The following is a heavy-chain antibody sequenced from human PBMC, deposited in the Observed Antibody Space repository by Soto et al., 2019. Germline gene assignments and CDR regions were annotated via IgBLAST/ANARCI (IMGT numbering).Heavy chain of an antibody. J-gene: IGHJ5*01. Sequence: PXATLTIPWAVYGGSFIGYGWTWIRQPPGKGREWIGEINHSRSTNYNPSLKSRVTISVDTSKNQFSLKLSSVTAADKAVYYCARGGGVGYCRSTRCYACRKGTNWFDSWGQGTLVTVSS. D-gene: IGHD2-2*01. CDR2: INHSRST. V-gene: IGHV4-34*01. CDR1: GGSFIGYG. CDR3: ARGGGVGYCRSTRCYACRKGTNWFDS.